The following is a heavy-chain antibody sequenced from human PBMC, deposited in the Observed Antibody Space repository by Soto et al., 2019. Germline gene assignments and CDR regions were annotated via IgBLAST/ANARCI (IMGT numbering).Heavy chain of an antibody. J-gene: IGHJ5*02. V-gene: IGHV1-46*01. D-gene: IGHD3-22*01. Sequence: QVQLVQSGAEVKKPEASVRVSCKASGYTSTNYYMHWVRQAPGQGLEWMGMINPSGDSYAQKFRGRITMTRQTSTSTVYLDLSSRRSEDTAVSYSAGYYYHTSGPGDPWGQGTLVTASP. CDR2: INPSGD. CDR1: GYTSTNYY. CDR3: AGYYYHTSGPGDP.